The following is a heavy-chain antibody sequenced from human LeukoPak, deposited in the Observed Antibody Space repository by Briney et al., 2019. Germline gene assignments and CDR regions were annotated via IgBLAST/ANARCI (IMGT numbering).Heavy chain of an antibody. D-gene: IGHD6-13*01. Sequence: GGSLRLSCAASGFSFSSYSINWVRQAPGKGLEWVSYISGDGNAKHYTDSVKGRFTISRDNSKNTLYLQMNSLRAEDTAVYYCAKDRSSWYANWFDPWGQGTLVTVSS. V-gene: IGHV3-48*01. CDR3: AKDRSSWYANWFDP. CDR2: ISGDGNAK. CDR1: GFSFSSYS. J-gene: IGHJ5*02.